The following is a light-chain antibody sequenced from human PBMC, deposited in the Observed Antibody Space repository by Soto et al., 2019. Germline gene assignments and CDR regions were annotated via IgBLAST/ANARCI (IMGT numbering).Light chain of an antibody. V-gene: IGLV2-14*01. Sequence: QSVLTQPASVSGSPGQSITISCSGTSSVVGAYNYVSWYQQHPGKAPKVMIYDVSNRPSGISNRFSGSKSGNTASLTISGLQPEDEADYYCSSYTSSGTDVFGTGTKVTVL. CDR3: SSYTSSGTDV. CDR1: SSVVGAYNY. J-gene: IGLJ1*01. CDR2: DVS.